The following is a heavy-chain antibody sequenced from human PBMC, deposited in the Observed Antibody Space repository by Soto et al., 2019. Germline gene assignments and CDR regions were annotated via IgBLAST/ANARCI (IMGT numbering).Heavy chain of an antibody. D-gene: IGHD1-26*01. CDR2: INHSGST. J-gene: IGHJ5*02. V-gene: IGHV4-34*01. CDR1: GGSFSGYY. Sequence: SETLSLTCAVYGGSFSGYYWSWIRQPPGKGLEWIGEINHSGSTNYNPSLKSRVTISVDTSKNQFSLKLSSVTAADTAVYYCARGGLRGGATTILKKFDPWGQGTLVTVSS. CDR3: ARGGLRGGATTILKKFDP.